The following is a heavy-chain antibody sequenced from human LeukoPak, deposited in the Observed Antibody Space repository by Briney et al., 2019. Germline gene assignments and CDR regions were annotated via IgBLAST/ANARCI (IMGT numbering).Heavy chain of an antibody. CDR3: AKGDKMSTWRRTYNCFDP. J-gene: IGHJ5*02. CDR1: GFTFSSYG. D-gene: IGHD5-24*01. Sequence: GGSLRLSCAASGFTFSSYGMHWVRQAPGKGLEWVAFIHYDGTNKYYADSVKGRLTISRDNSKHTLYLQMKSLKPEDTAVYYCAKGDKMSTWRRTYNCFDPWGQGTLVTVSS. CDR2: IHYDGTNK. V-gene: IGHV3-30*02.